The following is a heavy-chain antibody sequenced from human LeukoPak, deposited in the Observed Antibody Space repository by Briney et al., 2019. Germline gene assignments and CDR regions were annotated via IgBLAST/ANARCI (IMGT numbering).Heavy chain of an antibody. Sequence: GGSLRDSCAASGFTFSSNAMSWVRQAPGKGLEWVSAISGSGGSTYYADSVKGRFTISRDNFKNTLYLQMNSLRAEDTAVYYCAKDIGFGGYDPFDYWGQGTLVTVSS. D-gene: IGHD5-12*01. CDR3: AKDIGFGGYDPFDY. CDR1: GFTFSSNA. V-gene: IGHV3-23*01. J-gene: IGHJ4*02. CDR2: ISGSGGST.